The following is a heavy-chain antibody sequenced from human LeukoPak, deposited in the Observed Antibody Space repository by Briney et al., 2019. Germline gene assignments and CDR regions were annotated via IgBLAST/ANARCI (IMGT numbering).Heavy chain of an antibody. CDR1: GFTFSSYW. CDR2: IKQDGSEK. D-gene: IGHD6-19*01. J-gene: IGHJ4*02. Sequence: GGSLRLSCAASGFTFSSYWMSWVRQAPGKGLEWVANIKQDGSEKYYVDSVKGRFTISGDNAKNSLYLQMNSLKTEDTAVYYCTTEKAVAGIRGYFDYWGQGTLVTVSS. CDR3: TTEKAVAGIRGYFDY. V-gene: IGHV3-7*03.